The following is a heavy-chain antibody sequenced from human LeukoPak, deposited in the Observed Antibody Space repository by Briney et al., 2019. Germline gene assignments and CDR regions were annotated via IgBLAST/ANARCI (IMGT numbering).Heavy chain of an antibody. CDR2: ISGSDEST. D-gene: IGHD3-10*01. Sequence: GGSLRLSCAASGFVFRTYAMTWVRQAPGKGLEWVSSISGSDESTYYADSVKGRFTISRDNSKNTLYLQMNSLRAEDTAVYYCARVVPPTDYGSGSYFWDPYYFDYWGQGTLVTVSS. CDR1: GFVFRTYA. CDR3: ARVVPPTDYGSGSYFWDPYYFDY. J-gene: IGHJ4*02. V-gene: IGHV3-23*01.